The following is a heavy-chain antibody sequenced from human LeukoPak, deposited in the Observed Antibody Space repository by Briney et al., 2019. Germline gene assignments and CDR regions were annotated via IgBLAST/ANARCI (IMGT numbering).Heavy chain of an antibody. CDR1: GESLGSYF. J-gene: IGHJ4*02. CDR2: ISASGGT. Sequence: SETLCLTCRVSGESLGSYFWCWIWQPARKGLEWIGRISASGGTYYRPSLKSRVSMSVDKSKDQFSLNLTSLSAADPAIYSCARDEVYGELYYWGQGSLVSVSS. V-gene: IGHV4-4*07. D-gene: IGHD3-10*01. CDR3: ARDEVYGELYY.